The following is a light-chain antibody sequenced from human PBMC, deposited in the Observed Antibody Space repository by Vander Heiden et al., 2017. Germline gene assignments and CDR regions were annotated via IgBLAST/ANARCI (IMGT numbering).Light chain of an antibody. CDR1: QGISSA. J-gene: IGKJ3*01. CDR3: QQFNNYLFT. V-gene: IGKV1D-13*01. CDR2: DAS. Sequence: AIQLTPSPPSLSASVGDRVTITCRASQGISSALAWYQQKPGKAPKLLIYDASSLESGVPSRFSGSGSGTDFTLTISSLQPEDFATYYCQQFNNYLFTFGPGTKVDIK.